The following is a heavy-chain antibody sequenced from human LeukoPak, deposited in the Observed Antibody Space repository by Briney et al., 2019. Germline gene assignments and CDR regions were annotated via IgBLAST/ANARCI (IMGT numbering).Heavy chain of an antibody. D-gene: IGHD5-12*01. J-gene: IGHJ3*02. V-gene: IGHV4-34*01. CDR2: INYGGST. Sequence: SETLSLTCAVYGGSFSAYYWKWIRQSPGKGLEWIGEINYGGSTKYNPSLKSQVPISVDTSKNQFSLNLSSVTAADTAVYYCARGFPAGSGSRGSHAFDIWGQGTMVTVSS. CDR3: ARGFPAGSGSRGSHAFDI. CDR1: GGSFSAYY.